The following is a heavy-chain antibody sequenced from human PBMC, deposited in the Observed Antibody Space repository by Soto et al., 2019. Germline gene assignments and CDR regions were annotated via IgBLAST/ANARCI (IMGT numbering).Heavy chain of an antibody. Sequence: PWGFLRLFCAASGFTFNNYAMNLVRQAPGKGLEWVSTISATGGSTYYADSVKGRFTISRDNSKNTLYLQMNSLRAEDTAVYYSAKDQFGRYFDWLLDVWGQGTRVTVSS. CDR2: ISATGGST. CDR3: AKDQFGRYFDWLLDV. J-gene: IGHJ6*02. D-gene: IGHD3-9*01. CDR1: GFTFNNYA. V-gene: IGHV3-23*01.